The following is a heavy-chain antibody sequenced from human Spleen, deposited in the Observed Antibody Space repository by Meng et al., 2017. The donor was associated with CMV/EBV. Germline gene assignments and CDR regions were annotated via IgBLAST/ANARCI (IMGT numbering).Heavy chain of an antibody. D-gene: IGHD2-2*02. J-gene: IGHJ4*02. V-gene: IGHV4-34*01. CDR1: DGSLSGYY. Sequence: SETLSLTCAVYDGSLSGYYWTWIRQPPGKGLEWIGEISDDGSTNYNPSLKSRVTISLDTSKNQFSLNLSSVTAADTAVYYCARVWGHCTSMTCYKMRDSFDSWGQGTLVTVS. CDR2: ISDDGST. CDR3: ARVWGHCTSMTCYKMRDSFDS.